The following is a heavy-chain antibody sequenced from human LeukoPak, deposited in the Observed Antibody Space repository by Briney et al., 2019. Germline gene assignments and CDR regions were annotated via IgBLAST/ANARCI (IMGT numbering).Heavy chain of an antibody. Sequence: SGPTLVNPTHTLTLTCSFSGFSLITSGVGVGWIRQPPGKALEWLALIYWNDDKRYSPSLKSRLTITKDTSKNQVVLTMTNMDPVDTATYYCAHSYKQYYYDSSGSAFDIWGQGTMVTVSS. CDR3: AHSYKQYYYDSSGSAFDI. J-gene: IGHJ3*02. V-gene: IGHV2-5*01. CDR2: IYWNDDK. CDR1: GFSLITSGVG. D-gene: IGHD3-22*01.